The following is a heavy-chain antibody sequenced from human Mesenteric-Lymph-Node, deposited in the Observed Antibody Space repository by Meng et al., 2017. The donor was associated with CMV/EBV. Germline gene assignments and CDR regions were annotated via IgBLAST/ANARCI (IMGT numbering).Heavy chain of an antibody. CDR2: MSSSGGST. CDR3: AKGSEDSSSWYYYYGMDV. D-gene: IGHD6-13*01. Sequence: SCAASGFTFSSYAMSWVRQAPGKGLEWVSGMSSSGGSTYYADSVKGRFTISRDNSRSRLYLQMNSLRAEDTAVYYCAKGSEDSSSWYYYYGMDVWGQGTTVTVSS. J-gene: IGHJ6*02. CDR1: GFTFSSYA. V-gene: IGHV3-23*01.